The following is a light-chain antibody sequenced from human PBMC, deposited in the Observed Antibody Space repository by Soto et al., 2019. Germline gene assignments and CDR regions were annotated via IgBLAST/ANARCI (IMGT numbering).Light chain of an antibody. CDR1: QSLSSN. V-gene: IGKV3-15*01. CDR2: GAS. J-gene: IGKJ5*01. CDR3: QQYTGPPTT. Sequence: IVLTQSPATLSVSQGDRSTLXCRASQSLSSNLAWYQQKPGQAPRLLIYGASTRAIGIPARFSGSGSGTDFTLTITRLEPEDSAVYFCQQYTGPPTTFGQGTRLEI.